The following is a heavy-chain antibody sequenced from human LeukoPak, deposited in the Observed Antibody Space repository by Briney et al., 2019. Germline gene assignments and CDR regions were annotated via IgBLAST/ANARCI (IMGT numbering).Heavy chain of an antibody. Sequence: GGSLRLSWAAPGLTFSSYAMSWVRQPPGKGLEWVANIKQDGSEKYYVDSVKGRFTISRDNAKNSLYLQMNSLRAEDTAVYYCARMAYCGGDCYFDNWGQGTLVTVSS. V-gene: IGHV3-7*01. J-gene: IGHJ4*02. CDR2: IKQDGSEK. CDR3: ARMAYCGGDCYFDN. CDR1: GLTFSSYA. D-gene: IGHD2-21*02.